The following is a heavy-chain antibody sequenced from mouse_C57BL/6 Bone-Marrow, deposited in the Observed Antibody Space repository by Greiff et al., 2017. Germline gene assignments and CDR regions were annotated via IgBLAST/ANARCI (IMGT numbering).Heavy chain of an antibody. J-gene: IGHJ2*01. CDR1: GFNIKDDY. Sequence: EVQLQQSGAELVRPGASVKLSCTASGFNIKDDYMHWVKQRPEQGLEWIGWIDPENGDTEYASQFQGKATITADTSSNTADLQLSSLTSEDTAVHYCTTEGVTTVVDYWGQGTTLTVSS. V-gene: IGHV14-4*01. CDR2: IDPENGDT. D-gene: IGHD1-1*01. CDR3: TTEGVTTVVDY.